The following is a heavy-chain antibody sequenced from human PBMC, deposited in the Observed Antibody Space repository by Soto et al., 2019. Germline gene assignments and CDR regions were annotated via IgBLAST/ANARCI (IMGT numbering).Heavy chain of an antibody. Sequence: GASVKVSCKASGYTFTGYYMHWVRQAPGQGLEWMGWINPNSGGTNYAQKFQGRVTMTRDTSISTAYMELSRLRSDDTAVYYCARDLSTRSVGVGYWGQGTLVTSPQ. CDR2: INPNSGGT. V-gene: IGHV1-2*02. D-gene: IGHD2-2*01. CDR1: GYTFTGYY. CDR3: ARDLSTRSVGVGY. J-gene: IGHJ4*02.